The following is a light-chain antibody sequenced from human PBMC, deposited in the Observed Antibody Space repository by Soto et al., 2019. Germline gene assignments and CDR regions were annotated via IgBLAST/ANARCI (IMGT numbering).Light chain of an antibody. CDR1: SSDVDAYDY. Sequence: QSVLTQPHSVSGSPGESVTISCTGTSSDVDAYDYVSWYQRHPGKAPKLIIYAVGERPSGVPHRFSASKSGNTASLTISGLQADDEADYYCCSYAGSYSFVFGTGTKVTVL. V-gene: IGLV2-11*01. J-gene: IGLJ1*01. CDR2: AVG. CDR3: CSYAGSYSFV.